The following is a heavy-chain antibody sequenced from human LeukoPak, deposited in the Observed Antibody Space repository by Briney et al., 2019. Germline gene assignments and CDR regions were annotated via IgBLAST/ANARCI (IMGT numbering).Heavy chain of an antibody. V-gene: IGHV4-34*01. CDR1: GGSFSGYC. CDR2: INHSGST. Sequence: SETLSLTCAVYGGSFSGYCWSWIRQPPGKGLEWIGEINHSGSTNYNPSLKSRVTISVDTSKKQFSLKLSSVTAADTAVYYCARPLVPVWFDPWGQGTLVTVSS. D-gene: IGHD6-6*01. CDR3: ARPLVPVWFDP. J-gene: IGHJ5*02.